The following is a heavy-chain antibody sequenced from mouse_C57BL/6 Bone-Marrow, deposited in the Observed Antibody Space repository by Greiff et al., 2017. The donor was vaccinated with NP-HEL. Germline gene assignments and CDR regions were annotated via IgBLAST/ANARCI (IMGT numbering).Heavy chain of an antibody. CDR2: ISSGGSYT. Sequence: EVMLVESGGDLVKPGGSLKLSCAASGFTFSSYGMSWVRQTPDKRLEWVATISSGGSYTYYPDSVKGRFTISRDNAKNTLYLQMSSLKSEDTAMYYCARPLHPDYFDYWGQGTTLTVSS. V-gene: IGHV5-6*01. D-gene: IGHD2-10*01. CDR3: ARPLHPDYFDY. CDR1: GFTFSSYG. J-gene: IGHJ2*01.